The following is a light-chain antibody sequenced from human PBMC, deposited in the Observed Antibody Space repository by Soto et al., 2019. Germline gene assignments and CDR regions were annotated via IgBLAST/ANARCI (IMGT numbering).Light chain of an antibody. Sequence: DIQMTQSPSSLSASVGDKVTVTCRASQGISNYLAWYQQKPGKVPKRLIYGASTLQSGVPSRFSGSGYGTDFTLTISSLQPEDVATYYCQKYNSDPFTFGPWTKVDIK. V-gene: IGKV1-27*01. CDR1: QGISNY. CDR3: QKYNSDPFT. CDR2: GAS. J-gene: IGKJ3*01.